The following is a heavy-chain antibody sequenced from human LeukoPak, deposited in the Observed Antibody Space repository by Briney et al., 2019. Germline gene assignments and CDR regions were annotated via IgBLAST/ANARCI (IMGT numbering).Heavy chain of an antibody. CDR1: GGSISSYW. V-gene: IGHV4-59*08. D-gene: IGHD3-3*01. CDR2: IFYSGST. CDR3: ARLYCDFWSGYCHYFDY. Sequence: SETESLTCTVSGGSISSYWWSWIRQPPGKGLEYIGYIFYSGSTNYNPSLKSRVTISVDTSKIHFSLRLSSVTAADTAVYYCARLYCDFWSGYCHYFDYWGQGTLVTVSS. J-gene: IGHJ4*01.